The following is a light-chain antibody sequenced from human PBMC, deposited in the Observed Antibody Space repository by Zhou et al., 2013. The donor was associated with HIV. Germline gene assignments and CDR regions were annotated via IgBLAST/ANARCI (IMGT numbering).Light chain of an antibody. CDR2: AAS. CDR3: QQHHTYPLT. V-gene: IGKV1-9*01. J-gene: IGKJ4*01. Sequence: DIQLTQSPSFLSASVGDRVTITCRASQGISSYLAWYQQKPGKAPKLLIYAASTLQSGVPSRFSGSGSGTEFTLTISSLQPEDFATYYCQQHHTYPLTFGGGTKVEIK. CDR1: QGISSY.